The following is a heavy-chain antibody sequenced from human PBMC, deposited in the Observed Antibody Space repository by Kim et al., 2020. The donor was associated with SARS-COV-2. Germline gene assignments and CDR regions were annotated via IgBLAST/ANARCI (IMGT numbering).Heavy chain of an antibody. CDR3: ARSAQFSTFDI. V-gene: IGHV4-59*08. CDR1: GGSISSYY. CDR2: IYYGGST. D-gene: IGHD3-3*02. J-gene: IGHJ3*02. Sequence: SETLSLTCTVSGGSISSYYWNWIRQPPGKGLEWIGYIYYGGSTNNNPSLKSRVTISVDTSKNQFSQKLSSVTAADTAVYYCARSAQFSTFDIWCQGTMVT.